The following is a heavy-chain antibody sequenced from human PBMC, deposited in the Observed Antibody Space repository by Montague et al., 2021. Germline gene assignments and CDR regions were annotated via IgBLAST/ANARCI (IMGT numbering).Heavy chain of an antibody. V-gene: IGHV3-74*01. J-gene: IGHJ3*02. CDR1: GFTFSTSW. CDR2: INPDGSST. CDR3: ARAGYYGGLDI. Sequence: SLRLSCAASGFTFSTSWIHWVRQAPGKGLVWVSRINPDGSSTNYADPVTGRFTISRDNGKNTLYLQMNSLRAEDTAVYFCARAGYYGGLDIWGQGTMVTASS. D-gene: IGHD3-10*01.